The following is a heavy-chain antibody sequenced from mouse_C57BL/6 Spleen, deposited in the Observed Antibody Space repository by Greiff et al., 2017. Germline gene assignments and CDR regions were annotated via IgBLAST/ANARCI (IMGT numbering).Heavy chain of an antibody. CDR2: ISDGGSYT. CDR3: ARANYYGSSYLYWDFDV. Sequence: EVQVVESGGGLVKPGGSLKLSCAASGFTFSSYAMSWVRQTPEKRLEWVATISDGGSYTYYPDNVKGRFTISRDNAKNNLYLQMSHLKSEDTAMYYCARANYYGSSYLYWDFDVWGTGTTVTVSS. CDR1: GFTFSSYA. D-gene: IGHD1-1*01. V-gene: IGHV5-4*01. J-gene: IGHJ1*03.